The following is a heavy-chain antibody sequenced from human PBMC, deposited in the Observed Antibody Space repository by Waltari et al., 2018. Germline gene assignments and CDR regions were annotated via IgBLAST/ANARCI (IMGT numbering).Heavy chain of an antibody. V-gene: IGHV3-21*01. Sequence: QLVDSGGGLVKPGGSLRLSCAASGFIFSSYSMHWVRQAPGKGLEWVSSISNSGSFVYYGDSVKGRFTISKDNAKNSLSLQMNNLRVEDTAVYYCTRGVRLEAVWVSYNWFDTWGQGTLVTVSS. CDR2: ISNSGSFV. D-gene: IGHD3-16*01. CDR3: TRGVRLEAVWVSYNWFDT. J-gene: IGHJ5*02. CDR1: GFIFSSYS.